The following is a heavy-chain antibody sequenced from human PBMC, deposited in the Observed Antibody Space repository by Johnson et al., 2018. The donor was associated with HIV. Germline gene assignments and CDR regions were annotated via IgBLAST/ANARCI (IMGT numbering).Heavy chain of an antibody. CDR1: GFTFSTYG. CDR3: ARPRRRGVDGFDI. V-gene: IGHV3-30*03. D-gene: IGHD1-14*01. J-gene: IGHJ3*02. CDR2: ISYDGSNK. Sequence: QVQLVESGGGVVQPGRSLRLSCAASGFTFSTYGMHWVRQAPGTGLEWVAVISYDGSNKYYADSVKGRFIISRDNPKNTLYLQMNSLRAEDTAVYFCARPRRRGVDGFDIWGQGTMVTVSS.